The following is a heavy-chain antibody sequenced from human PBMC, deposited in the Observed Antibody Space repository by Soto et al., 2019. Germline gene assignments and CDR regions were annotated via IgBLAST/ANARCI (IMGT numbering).Heavy chain of an antibody. CDR1: GFTFSSYA. V-gene: IGHV3-64*01. J-gene: IGHJ3*02. CDR3: ARSLRGWFGELLSYAFDI. CDR2: ISSNGGST. Sequence: GGSLRLSCAASGFTFSSYAMHWVRQAPGKGLEYVSAISSNGGSTYYANSVKGRFTISRDNSKNTLYLQMGSLRAEDMAVYYCARSLRGWFGELLSYAFDIWGQGTMVTVSS. D-gene: IGHD3-10*01.